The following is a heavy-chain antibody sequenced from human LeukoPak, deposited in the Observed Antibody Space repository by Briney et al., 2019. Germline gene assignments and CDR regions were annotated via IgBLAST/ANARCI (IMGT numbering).Heavy chain of an antibody. Sequence: SETLSLTCTVSGGSISSRSYSWGWIRQPPGKGLEWIGSIYYSGKTFYNPSLESRVTISVDTSRNQFSLNLISVTAADTAVYYCSRHQQGFCSGGSCSSDYYYMDVWGKGTTVTVSS. J-gene: IGHJ6*03. CDR3: SRHQQGFCSGGSCSSDYYYMDV. V-gene: IGHV4-39*01. D-gene: IGHD2-15*01. CDR1: GGSISSRSYS. CDR2: IYYSGKT.